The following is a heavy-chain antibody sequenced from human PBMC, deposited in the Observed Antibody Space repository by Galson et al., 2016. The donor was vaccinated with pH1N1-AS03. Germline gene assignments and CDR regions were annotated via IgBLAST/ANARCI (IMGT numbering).Heavy chain of an antibody. D-gene: IGHD3-3*01. J-gene: IGHJ6*02. V-gene: IGHV3-66*02. CDR1: GFTFSNYA. CDR2: IHPGGDT. CDR3: AGDEGFANGINV. Sequence: LRLSCAASGFTFSNYAMSWVRQAPGKGLEWVSVIHPGGDTYNADSVKGRFTISKDNFENMVYLQMNSLRPEDTAVYYCAGDEGFANGINVWGQGTTVTVSS.